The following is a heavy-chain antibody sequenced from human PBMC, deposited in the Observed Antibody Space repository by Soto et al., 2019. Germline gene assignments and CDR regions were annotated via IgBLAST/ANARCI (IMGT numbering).Heavy chain of an antibody. V-gene: IGHV2-5*01. J-gene: IGHJ5*02. D-gene: IGHD6-13*01. Sequence: SGPTLVNPTQTLTLTCTFSGFSLSSSEVGVGWIRQPPGKALEWLALIFWNDDERYNPSLKSRLTITKDISKNQVVLTMTNMDPVDTATYYCAHSRVFDWFDPWGQGTLVTAPQ. CDR2: IFWNDDE. CDR3: AHSRVFDWFDP. CDR1: GFSLSSSEVG.